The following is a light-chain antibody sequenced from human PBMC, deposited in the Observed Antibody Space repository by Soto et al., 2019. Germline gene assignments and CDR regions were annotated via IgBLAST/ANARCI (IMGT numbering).Light chain of an antibody. CDR1: SGYSNYK. V-gene: IGLV9-49*01. CDR3: GADHGSWSNSGVV. Sequence: QSVLTQPPSASASLGASVTLTCTLSSGYSNYKVDWYQQRPGKGPRFVMRVGTGGIVGSKGDGIPDRFSVLGSGLNRYLTIKNIQEEYESDYHCGADHGSWSNSGVVFGGGTKVTVL. J-gene: IGLJ2*01. CDR2: VGTGGIVG.